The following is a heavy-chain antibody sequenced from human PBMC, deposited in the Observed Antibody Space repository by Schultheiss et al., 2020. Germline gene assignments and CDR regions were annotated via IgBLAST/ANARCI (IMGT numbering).Heavy chain of an antibody. V-gene: IGHV4-39*01. CDR1: GGSISSSSYY. CDR2: IYYSGST. D-gene: IGHD1-1*01. J-gene: IGHJ5*02. CDR3: ARNHRYNWNGLVVGFDP. Sequence: SETLSLTCTVSGGSISSSSYYWGWIRQPPGKGLEWIGSIYYSGSTYYNPSLKSRVTISVDTSKNQFSLKLSSVTAADTAVYYCARNHRYNWNGLVVGFDPWGQGTLVTVSS.